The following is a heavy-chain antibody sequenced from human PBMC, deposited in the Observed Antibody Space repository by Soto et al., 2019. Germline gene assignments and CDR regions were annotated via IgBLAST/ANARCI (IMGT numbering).Heavy chain of an antibody. CDR2: ISYDGSNK. CDR3: AKTREYQLLNFDY. J-gene: IGHJ4*01. D-gene: IGHD2-2*01. CDR1: GFTFSSYG. V-gene: IGHV3-30*18. Sequence: XGSLRLSFSASGFTFSSYGMHWVRQAPGKGLEWVAVISYDGSNKYYADSVKGRFTISRDNSKNTLYLQMNSLRAEDTAVYYCAKTREYQLLNFDYSGHGTLVTVSS.